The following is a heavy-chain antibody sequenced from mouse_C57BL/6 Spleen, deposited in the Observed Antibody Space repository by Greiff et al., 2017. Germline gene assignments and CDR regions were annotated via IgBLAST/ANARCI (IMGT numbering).Heavy chain of an antibody. D-gene: IGHD1-1*01. Sequence: QVHVKQSGAELAKPGASVKLSCKASGYTFPSYWMHWVKQRPGQGLEWIGYINPSSGYTKYNQKFKDKATLTADKSSSTAYMQLSSLTYEDSAVYYCARQDYGRSATAMDYWGQGTSVTVSS. J-gene: IGHJ4*01. CDR3: ARQDYGRSATAMDY. CDR1: GYTFPSYW. CDR2: INPSSGYT. V-gene: IGHV1-7*01.